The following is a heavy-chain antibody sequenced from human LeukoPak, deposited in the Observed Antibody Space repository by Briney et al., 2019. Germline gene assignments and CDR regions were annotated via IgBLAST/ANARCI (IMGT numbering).Heavy chain of an antibody. J-gene: IGHJ4*02. D-gene: IGHD3-22*01. Sequence: ASVKVSCKASGYTFTSYYMHWVRQAPGQGLEWMGIISPSGGSTSYAQKFQGRVTMTRDTSTSTVYMELSSLRSEDTAVYYCARDRYYYDSSGYYFDYWGQGTLVTVSS. CDR3: ARDRYYYDSSGYYFDY. V-gene: IGHV1-46*01. CDR1: GYTFTSYY. CDR2: ISPSGGST.